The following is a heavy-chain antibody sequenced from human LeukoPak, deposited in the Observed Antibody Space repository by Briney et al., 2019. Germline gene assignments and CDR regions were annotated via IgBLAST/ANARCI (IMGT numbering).Heavy chain of an antibody. CDR2: ISSSSIYI. CDR1: GFTFSSYS. Sequence: PGGSLRLSCAASGFTFSSYSMNWVRQAAGKGLEWVSSISSSSIYIDYADSVKGRFTISRDNAKNSLYLQMNSPRAEDTAVYCCVSSTINRGHLPAAIGYWGQPTLVTVSS. J-gene: IGHJ1*01. V-gene: IGHV3-21*01. D-gene: IGHD2-2*01. CDR3: VSSTINRGHLPAAIGY.